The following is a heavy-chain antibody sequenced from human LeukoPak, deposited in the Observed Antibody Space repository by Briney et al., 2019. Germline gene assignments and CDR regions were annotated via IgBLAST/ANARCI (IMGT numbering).Heavy chain of an antibody. V-gene: IGHV3-23*01. Sequence: GGSLRLSCAASGFTFSSYGMSWVRQAPGKGLEWVSAISGSGGSTYYADSVKGRSTISRDNSKNTLYLQMNSLRAEDTAVYYCAAGTSWANFDYWGQGTLVTVSS. CDR1: GFTFSSYG. J-gene: IGHJ4*02. D-gene: IGHD2-2*01. CDR3: AAGTSWANFDY. CDR2: ISGSGGST.